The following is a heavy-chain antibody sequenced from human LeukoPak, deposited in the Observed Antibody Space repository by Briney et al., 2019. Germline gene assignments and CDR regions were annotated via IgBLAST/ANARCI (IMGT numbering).Heavy chain of an antibody. CDR1: GFSLSTSEAG. Sequence: SGPTLVNPTQTLTLTCTFSGFSLSTSEAGVGWFRQPPGKALEWLAIIYWNDDKRYSPSLKTRLTITKDTSKNQVVLTMTNMDPVDTATYYCARIIGGSGNYQWGQGTLVTVSS. J-gene: IGHJ4*02. V-gene: IGHV2-5*01. CDR3: ARIIGGSGNYQ. D-gene: IGHD3-10*01. CDR2: IYWNDDK.